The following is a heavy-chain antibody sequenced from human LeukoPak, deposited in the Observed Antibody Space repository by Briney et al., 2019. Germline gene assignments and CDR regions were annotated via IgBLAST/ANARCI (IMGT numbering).Heavy chain of an antibody. V-gene: IGHV4-30-4*08. D-gene: IGHD1-26*01. CDR3: ARARGLVIDY. CDR1: GGSVRSDDYY. J-gene: IGHJ4*02. CDR2: IYYSGGT. Sequence: PSQTLSLTCTVSGGSVRSDDYYWSWIRQPPGKGLEWIGYIYYSGGTYYNPSLKSRLTLSIDTSKNQFSLKLSSVTAADTAMYYCARARGLVIDYWGQGTLVTVSS.